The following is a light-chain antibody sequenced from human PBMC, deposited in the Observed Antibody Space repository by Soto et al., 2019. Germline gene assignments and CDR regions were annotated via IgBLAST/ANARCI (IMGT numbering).Light chain of an antibody. Sequence: EIVLTQSPGTLSLSPGERATLSCRASQSVSSSYLVWYQQKPGQAPRLLIYGASSRATGIPDRFSGSGSGTDFTLTISRLEPEDFAVYYCQQYGSSQITFGQGTRLENK. CDR3: QQYGSSQIT. J-gene: IGKJ5*01. CDR2: GAS. V-gene: IGKV3-20*01. CDR1: QSVSSSY.